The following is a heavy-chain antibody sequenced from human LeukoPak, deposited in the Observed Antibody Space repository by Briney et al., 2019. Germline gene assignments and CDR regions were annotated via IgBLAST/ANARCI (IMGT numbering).Heavy chain of an antibody. CDR1: GYSFTSYW. Sequence: GESLKISWKGSGYSFTSYWIGWVRQMPGKGLEWMGIIYPGDSDTRYSPSFQGQVTISADKSISTAYLQWSSLKASDTAMYYCARHVFSGSTRSGRYMDVWGKGTTVTVSS. V-gene: IGHV5-51*01. CDR3: ARHVFSGSTRSGRYMDV. D-gene: IGHD2-2*01. CDR2: IYPGDSDT. J-gene: IGHJ6*03.